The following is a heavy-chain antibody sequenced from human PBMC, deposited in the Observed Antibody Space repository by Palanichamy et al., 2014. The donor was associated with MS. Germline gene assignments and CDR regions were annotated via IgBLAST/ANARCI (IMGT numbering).Heavy chain of an antibody. CDR1: GFTVSSNY. D-gene: IGHD2-2*01. Sequence: EMQLVESGGGLIQPGGSLRLSCAASGFTVSSNYMSWVRQAPGKGLEWVSVIYSGGSTYYADSVKGRFTISRDNSKNTLYLQMNSLRAEDTAVYYCARGGALNIVVVPAADAFGIWGQGTMVTVSS. CDR3: ARGGALNIVVVPAADAFGI. V-gene: IGHV3-53*01. CDR2: IYSGGST. J-gene: IGHJ3*02.